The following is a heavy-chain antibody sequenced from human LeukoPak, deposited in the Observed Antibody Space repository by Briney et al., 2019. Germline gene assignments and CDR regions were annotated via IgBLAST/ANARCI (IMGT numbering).Heavy chain of an antibody. V-gene: IGHV1-69*13. CDR3: ASDYDSSGYYYH. J-gene: IGHJ5*02. D-gene: IGHD3-22*01. Sequence: GASVKVSCKASGGTFSSYAISWVRQAPGQGLEWMGGIIPIFGTANYAQKFQGRVTITADESTSTAYMELSSLRSEDTAVYYCASDYDSSGYYYHWGQGTLVTVSS. CDR1: GGTFSSYA. CDR2: IIPIFGTA.